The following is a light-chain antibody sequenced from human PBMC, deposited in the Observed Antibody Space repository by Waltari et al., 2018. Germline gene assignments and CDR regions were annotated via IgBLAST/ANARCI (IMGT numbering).Light chain of an antibody. V-gene: IGKV1-5*03. J-gene: IGKJ4*01. CDR1: QSVSNW. Sequence: DIQLTQSPSTLPASVGDRVTITCRASQSVSNWLAWYQQKPGKAPKLLIYRASILESGVPSRFSGSGSGTEFTLTISSLQPEDFATYFCQHYNSYPLTFVGGTKVDI. CDR3: QHYNSYPLT. CDR2: RAS.